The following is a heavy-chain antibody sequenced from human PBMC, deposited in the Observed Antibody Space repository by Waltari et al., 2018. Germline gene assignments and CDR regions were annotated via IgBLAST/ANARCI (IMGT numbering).Heavy chain of an antibody. CDR3: ARERGNYYGMDV. D-gene: IGHD3-16*01. V-gene: IGHV3-74*01. CDR2: INSDGGST. J-gene: IGHJ6*02. Sequence: EVQLVESGGGFVQPGGSLRLSCAASGFTFSSYWMHWVRQAPGKGLVWVSRINSDGGSTSDADSWKGRVNNSRDNAKNTLYLQMNSLRAEDMAVYYCARERGNYYGMDVWGQVTTVTVPS. CDR1: GFTFSSYW.